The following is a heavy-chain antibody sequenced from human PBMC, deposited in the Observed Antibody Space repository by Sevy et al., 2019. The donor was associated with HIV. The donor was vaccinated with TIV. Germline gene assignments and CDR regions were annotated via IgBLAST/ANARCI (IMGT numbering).Heavy chain of an antibody. V-gene: IGHV4-39*01. CDR3: ARGGKGVPAASYWFDP. Sequence: SETLSLTCTVSGGSISSTIYYWGWIRQPPGKGLEWIGSIYYSGSTYYNPSLKSRVTISVDTSKNQFSLKLSSVTAADTAVYYCARGGKGVPAASYWFDPWGQGTLVTVSS. J-gene: IGHJ5*02. CDR2: IYYSGST. CDR1: GGSISSTIYY. D-gene: IGHD2-2*01.